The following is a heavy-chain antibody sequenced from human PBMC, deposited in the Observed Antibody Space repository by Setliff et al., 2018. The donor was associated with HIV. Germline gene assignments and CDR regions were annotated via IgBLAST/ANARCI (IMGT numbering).Heavy chain of an antibody. CDR3: VREGVRRGLGSGSSRYRAYYFDQ. CDR1: GGSISASSSY. D-gene: IGHD3-10*01. V-gene: IGHV4-39*07. J-gene: IGHJ4*02. CDR2: IYYSGNT. Sequence: SETLSLTCTVSGGSISASSSYWGWIRQPPGKGLEWIGSIYYSGNTYFSPSLKSRITISVDTSKNQFSLNLRSVTAADTAVYYCVREGVRRGLGSGSSRYRAYYFDQWGQGTLVTVSS.